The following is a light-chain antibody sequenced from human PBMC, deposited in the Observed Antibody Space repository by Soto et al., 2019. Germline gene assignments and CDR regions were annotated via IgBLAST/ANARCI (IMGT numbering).Light chain of an antibody. Sequence: QSVLTQPPSESGSPGQSVTICCTGTSSDVGGYNYVSWYQQHPGKAPKLMIYEVSKRPSGVPDRFSGSKSGNTASLTVSGLQAEDEADYYCSSYAGSNNVFGTGTKVTVL. CDR3: SSYAGSNNV. CDR2: EVS. CDR1: SSDVGGYNY. V-gene: IGLV2-8*01. J-gene: IGLJ1*01.